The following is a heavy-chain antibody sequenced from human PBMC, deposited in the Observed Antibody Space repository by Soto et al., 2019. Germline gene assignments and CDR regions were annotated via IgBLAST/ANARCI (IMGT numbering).Heavy chain of an antibody. CDR1: GGSISSSSYY. V-gene: IGHV4-39*01. Sequence: SETLSLTCTVSGGSISSSSYYWGWIRQPPGKGLEWIGIIYYSGNIYYNPSLKSRVTISVDTSKSQFSLKLSSVTAADTAVFYCARHRRGSYSSASGEIDYWGQGTLVTVSS. J-gene: IGHJ4*02. D-gene: IGHD6-6*01. CDR2: IYYSGNI. CDR3: ARHRRGSYSSASGEIDY.